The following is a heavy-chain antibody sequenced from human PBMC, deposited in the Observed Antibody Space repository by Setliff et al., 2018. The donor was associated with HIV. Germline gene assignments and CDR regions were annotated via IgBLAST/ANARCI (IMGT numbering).Heavy chain of an antibody. J-gene: IGHJ4*02. CDR3: ARGNNDYVYLDY. D-gene: IGHD3-16*01. CDR1: GGSISSYY. CDR2: IYYSGST. Sequence: SETLSLTCTVSGGSISSYYWSWIRQPPGKGLEWIGYIYYSGSTNYNPSLKSRVTISVDTSKNQFSLKLSSVTAADTAVYYCARGNNDYVYLDYWGQGALVTVSS. V-gene: IGHV4-59*01.